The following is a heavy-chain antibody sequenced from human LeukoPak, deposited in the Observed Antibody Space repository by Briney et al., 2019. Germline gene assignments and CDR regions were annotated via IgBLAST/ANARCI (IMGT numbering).Heavy chain of an antibody. CDR2: ISSSSSYI. Sequence: GGSLRLSCAASGFTFSSYSMNWVRQAPGKGLEWVSSISSSSSYIYYADSVKGRFTISRDNAKNSLYLQMNSLRAEDTDVYYRAREFIAARAVQFDYWGQGTLVTVSS. V-gene: IGHV3-21*01. CDR1: GFTFSSYS. D-gene: IGHD6-6*01. J-gene: IGHJ4*02. CDR3: AREFIAARAVQFDY.